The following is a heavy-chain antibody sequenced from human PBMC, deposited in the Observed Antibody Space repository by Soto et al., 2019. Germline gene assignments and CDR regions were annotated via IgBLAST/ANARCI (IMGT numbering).Heavy chain of an antibody. V-gene: IGHV4-59*01. CDR3: ARYGSGSSLWFDP. CDR1: GGSLSSYY. D-gene: IGHD3-10*01. Sequence: SETLSLTCTVSGGSLSSYYWSWIRQPPGKGLEWIGYIYYSGSTIYNPSLKSRVTISVDTSKNQFSLKLSSVTAADTAVYYCARYGSGSSLWFDPWGQGTLDPFSS. J-gene: IGHJ5*02. CDR2: IYYSGST.